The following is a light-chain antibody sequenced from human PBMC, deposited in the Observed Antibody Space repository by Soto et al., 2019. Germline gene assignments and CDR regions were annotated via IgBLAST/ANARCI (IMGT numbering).Light chain of an antibody. CDR1: QSLSTT. CDR3: QQYNSWVT. V-gene: IGKV3-15*01. J-gene: IGKJ4*01. Sequence: EIVLTPSPVTLSVSPGERATLSCRASQSLSTTLVWYQQKPGQAPRLLIYGAATRATGVPARFSGSGSGTEFTLTISSLQSEDFAVYYCQQYNSWVTFGGGTKVEIK. CDR2: GAA.